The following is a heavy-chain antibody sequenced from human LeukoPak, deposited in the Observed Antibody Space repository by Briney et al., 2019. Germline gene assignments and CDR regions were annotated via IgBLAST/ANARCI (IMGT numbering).Heavy chain of an antibody. J-gene: IGHJ6*03. CDR3: AKEGYSSSSPYYYYMDV. CDR1: GFTFSSYG. V-gene: IGHV3-30*02. Sequence: GGSLRLSCAASGFTFSSYGMHWVRQAPGKGLEWVAFIRYDGSNKYYADSVKGRFTISRDNSKNTLYLQMNSLRAEDTAVYYCAKEGYSSSSPYYYYMDVWGKGTTVTVSS. CDR2: IRYDGSNK. D-gene: IGHD6-13*01.